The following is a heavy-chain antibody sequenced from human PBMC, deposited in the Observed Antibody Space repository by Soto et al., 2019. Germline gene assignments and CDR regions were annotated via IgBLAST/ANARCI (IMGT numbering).Heavy chain of an antibody. D-gene: IGHD3-16*01. J-gene: IGHJ4*02. CDR3: ARGRSLWGDY. CDR1: GYTFTTYA. CDR2: INAGNGNT. Sequence: QVQLVQSGAEVKKPGASVKVSCKASGYTFTTYAMHWVRQAPGQRLEWMGWINAGNGNTKYSQKFQGRVTITRDTSASTADMELSSLRSEDTAVYYCARGRSLWGDYWGQGTLVTVSS. V-gene: IGHV1-3*01.